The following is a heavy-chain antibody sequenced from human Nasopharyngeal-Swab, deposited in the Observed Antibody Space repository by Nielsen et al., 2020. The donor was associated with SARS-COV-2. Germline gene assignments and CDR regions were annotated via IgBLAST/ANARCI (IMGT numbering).Heavy chain of an antibody. Sequence: SLKISCAASGFTFDDYAMHWVRQAPGKGLEWVSGISWNSGSIGYADSVKGRFTISRDNAKNSLYLQMNSLRAEDTALYYCAEAYSSGWSVVWFDPWGQGTLVTVSS. CDR3: AEAYSSGWSVVWFDP. CDR1: GFTFDDYA. CDR2: ISWNSGSI. V-gene: IGHV3-9*01. D-gene: IGHD6-19*01. J-gene: IGHJ5*02.